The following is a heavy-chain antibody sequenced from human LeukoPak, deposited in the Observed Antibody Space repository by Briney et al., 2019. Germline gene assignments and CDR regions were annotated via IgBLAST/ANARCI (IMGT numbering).Heavy chain of an antibody. CDR2: INANSGGT. J-gene: IGHJ4*02. Sequence: ASVKVSCKASGYTFTAYYMHWVRQAPGQGLEWMGCINANSGGTDYVQKFKGRVTMTRDTSISTAYMELSGLTSDDTAVYYCAIELTGSFYFDNWGQGTLVTVSS. CDR1: GYTFTAYY. D-gene: IGHD2-8*02. CDR3: AIELTGSFYFDN. V-gene: IGHV1-2*02.